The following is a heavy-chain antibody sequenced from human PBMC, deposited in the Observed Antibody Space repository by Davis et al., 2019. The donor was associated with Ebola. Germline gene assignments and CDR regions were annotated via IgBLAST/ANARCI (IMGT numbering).Heavy chain of an antibody. D-gene: IGHD2-2*01. Sequence: ASVKVSCKASGYTFTSYYMHWVRQAPGQGLEWMGWINPNSGGTNYAQKFQGRVTMTRDTSISTAYMELSSLRSEDTAVYYCARSVVVPAGFDYWGQGTLVTVSS. V-gene: IGHV1-2*02. CDR1: GYTFTSYY. CDR2: INPNSGGT. J-gene: IGHJ4*02. CDR3: ARSVVVPAGFDY.